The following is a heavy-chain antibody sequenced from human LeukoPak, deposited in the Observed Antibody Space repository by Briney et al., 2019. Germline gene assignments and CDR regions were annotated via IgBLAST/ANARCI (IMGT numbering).Heavy chain of an antibody. Sequence: SETLSLTCTVSGGSISSYYWSWIRQPPGKGLEWIGYIYYSGSTNYNPSLKSRVTISVDTSKKQFSLKVYSVTAADTAVYSCARGIVATINDYWGQGKLVTVSS. V-gene: IGHV4-59*01. D-gene: IGHD5-12*01. J-gene: IGHJ4*02. CDR1: GGSISSYY. CDR3: ARGIVATINDY. CDR2: IYYSGST.